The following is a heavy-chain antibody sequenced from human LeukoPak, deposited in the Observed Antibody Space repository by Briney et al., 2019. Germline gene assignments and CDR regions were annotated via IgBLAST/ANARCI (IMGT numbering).Heavy chain of an antibody. CDR2: IYTSGST. CDR1: GGSISSGSYY. J-gene: IGHJ6*02. D-gene: IGHD2-21*02. CDR3: ARDLPCGGDCYSRFGYYGMDV. V-gene: IGHV4-61*02. Sequence: SETLSLTCTVSGGSISSGSYYWSWIRQPAGKGLEWIGRIYTSGSTNYNPSLKSRVTISVDTSKNQFSLKPSSVTAADTAVYYCARDLPCGGDCYSRFGYYGMDVWGQGTTVTVSS.